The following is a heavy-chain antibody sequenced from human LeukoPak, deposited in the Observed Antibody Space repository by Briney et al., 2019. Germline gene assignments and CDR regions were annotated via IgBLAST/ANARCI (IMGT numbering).Heavy chain of an antibody. Sequence: GESLKISCRGSGYSFTSYWVGWVRQLPGKGLEWMGLIFPADSDTRHSPSFEGQVTISADKSISTAYLQWNSLKASDTAMYYCARHRFPISLYCSSTSCYTGILGGIGYWGQGTLVTVSS. CDR2: IFPADSDT. CDR3: ARHRFPISLYCSSTSCYTGILGGIGY. D-gene: IGHD2-2*02. V-gene: IGHV5-51*01. J-gene: IGHJ4*02. CDR1: GYSFTSYW.